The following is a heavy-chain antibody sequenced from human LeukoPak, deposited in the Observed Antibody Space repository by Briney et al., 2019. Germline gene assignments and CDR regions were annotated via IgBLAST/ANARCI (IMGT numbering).Heavy chain of an antibody. D-gene: IGHD3-22*01. J-gene: IGHJ5*02. V-gene: IGHV4-39*01. CDR3: ARHRPNNNYDSSGYYANNWFDP. Sequence: PSETLSLTCTVSGGSISSSSYYWGWIRQPPGKGLEWIGEINHSGNTNYNPSLKSRVTISVDTSKNQFSLKLSSVTAADTAVYYCARHRPNNNYDSSGYYANNWFDPWGQGTLVTVSS. CDR1: GGSISSSSYY. CDR2: INHSGNT.